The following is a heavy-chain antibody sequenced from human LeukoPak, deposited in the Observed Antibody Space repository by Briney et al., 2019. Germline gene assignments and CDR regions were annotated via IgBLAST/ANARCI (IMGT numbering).Heavy chain of an antibody. Sequence: GKSLRLSCEASGFTFNSSWMSWVRQGPGKGLEWVASINPDTSEIHYVDAVRGRFTISRDNAKNSLYLQMSSLTADDTALYYCVRSHHPGGWFDPWGQGTLVTVSS. CDR3: VRSHHPGGWFDP. J-gene: IGHJ5*02. CDR1: GFTFNSSW. CDR2: INPDTSEI. V-gene: IGHV3-7*01. D-gene: IGHD3-10*01.